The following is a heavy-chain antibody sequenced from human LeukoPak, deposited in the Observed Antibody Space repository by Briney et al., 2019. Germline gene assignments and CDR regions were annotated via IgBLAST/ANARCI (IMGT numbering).Heavy chain of an antibody. V-gene: IGHV4-59*01. CDR1: GGSISSYY. J-gene: IGHJ4*02. Sequence: PETLSLTCTVSGGSISSYYWSWIRQPPGKGLEWIGWIGNIYDSGSSNYNPSLRSRVTISVDTSKNQFSLKLSSVTAADTAVYYCARGGASSLPFDFWGQGTLVTVSS. CDR3: ARGGASSLPFDF. CDR2: IYDSGSS. D-gene: IGHD6-6*01.